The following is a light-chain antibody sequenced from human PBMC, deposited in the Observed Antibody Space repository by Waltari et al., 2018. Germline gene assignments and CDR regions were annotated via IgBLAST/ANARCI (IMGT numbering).Light chain of an antibody. J-gene: IGKJ2*01. Sequence: IQMTQSPASLSASVGDRVTITCRASQGVGNNLAWYQQKPGKAPKLLIYTVSTLQTGVPSRFSGSGSGTAFTLTISSLLPEDFATYYCLQDHTYPHTFGQGTKLEIK. CDR2: TVS. V-gene: IGKV1-6*01. CDR3: LQDHTYPHT. CDR1: QGVGNN.